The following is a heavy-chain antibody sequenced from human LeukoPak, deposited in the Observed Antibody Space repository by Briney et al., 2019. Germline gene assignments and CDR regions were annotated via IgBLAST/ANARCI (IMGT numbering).Heavy chain of an antibody. V-gene: IGHV4-39*07. CDR3: ARGPYGSGSYYNAFDY. CDR2: IYYSGST. CDR1: GGSISSSSYY. J-gene: IGHJ4*02. Sequence: SETLSLTCTVSGGSISSSSYYWGWIRQPPGKGLEWIGSIYYSGSTYYNPSLKSRVTISVDTSKNQFSLKLSSVTAADTAVYYCARGPYGSGSYYNAFDYWGQGTLVTVSS. D-gene: IGHD3-10*01.